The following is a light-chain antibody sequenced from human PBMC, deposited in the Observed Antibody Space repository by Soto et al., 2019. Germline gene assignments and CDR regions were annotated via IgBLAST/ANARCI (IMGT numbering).Light chain of an antibody. J-gene: IGKJ1*01. Sequence: EIVLTQSPGTLSLSPGERATLSCRANQSISSYLAWYQQKPGQAPRLFIYGASIRATGIPDRFSGSGSGTDFTLTISRLEPEDFAVYYCQQYHSSPRTFGQGTKVDIK. CDR1: QSISSY. CDR2: GAS. CDR3: QQYHSSPRT. V-gene: IGKV3-20*01.